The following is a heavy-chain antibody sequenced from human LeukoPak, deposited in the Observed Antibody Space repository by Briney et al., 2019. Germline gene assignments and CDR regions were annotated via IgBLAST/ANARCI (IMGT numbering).Heavy chain of an antibody. D-gene: IGHD4-17*01. CDR1: GVALSYHG. CDR3: ARDRARSFDI. J-gene: IGHJ3*02. CDR2: IWSDGTTT. V-gene: IGHV3-33*01. Sequence: GGSLRLSCAASGVALSYHGMHWVRQAPGKGLEWVAAIWSDGTTTNYAASVKGRVTIPRDISKKTLYLQLDSLRPGDTAVYYCARDRARSFDIWGGGTMVTVSS.